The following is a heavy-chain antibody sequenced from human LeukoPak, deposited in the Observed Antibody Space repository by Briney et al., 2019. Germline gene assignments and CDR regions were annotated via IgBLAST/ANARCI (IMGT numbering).Heavy chain of an antibody. J-gene: IGHJ5*02. CDR2: INPNSGGT. D-gene: IGHD3-22*01. Sequence: ASVKVSCKASGHTFTGYYMHWVRQAPGQGLEWMGWINPNSGGTNYAQKFQGRVTMTRDTSISTAYMELSRLRSDDTAVYYCARWYYYDSSGFTLGGFDPWGQGTLVTVSS. V-gene: IGHV1-2*02. CDR3: ARWYYYDSSGFTLGGFDP. CDR1: GHTFTGYY.